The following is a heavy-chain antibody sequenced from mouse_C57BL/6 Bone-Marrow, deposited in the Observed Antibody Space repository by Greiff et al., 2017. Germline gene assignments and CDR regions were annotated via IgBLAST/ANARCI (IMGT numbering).Heavy chain of an antibody. Sequence: QVQLQQPGAELVKPGASVKLSCKASGYTFTSYWMHWVQQRPGQGLEWIGMISPNSSSTNSNEKVNSKGRLTVDKADSTAYVQLRILTSEDSAIYYCAPLAMYYWGQGTSVTVSS. CDR3: APLAMYY. V-gene: IGHV1-64*01. CDR1: GYTFTSYW. J-gene: IGHJ4*01. CDR2: ISPNSSST.